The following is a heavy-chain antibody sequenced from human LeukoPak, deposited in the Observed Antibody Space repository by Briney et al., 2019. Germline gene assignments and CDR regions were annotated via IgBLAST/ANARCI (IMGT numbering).Heavy chain of an antibody. CDR2: IYYSGST. J-gene: IGHJ4*02. CDR1: GGSISSYY. Sequence: SETLSLTCTVSGGSISSYYWSWIRQPPGMGLEWIGYIYYSGSTNYNPSLKSRVTISVDTSKNQFSLKLSSVTAADTAVYYCARESSPYYYDSSGYPELGHFDYWGQGTLVTVSS. D-gene: IGHD3-22*01. CDR3: ARESSPYYYDSSGYPELGHFDY. V-gene: IGHV4-59*01.